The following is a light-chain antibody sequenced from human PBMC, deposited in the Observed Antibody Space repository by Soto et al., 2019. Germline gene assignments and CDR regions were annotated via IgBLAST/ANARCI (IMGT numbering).Light chain of an antibody. J-gene: IGKJ1*01. CDR1: QSISNTY. CDR2: AAS. V-gene: IGKV3D-7*01. CDR3: QQDYNLWT. Sequence: EIVMTQSPATLSLSPGERATLSCRASQSISNTYLSWYQQRPGQSPRLLIYAASARATGVPARFSGSGSGTDFTLTISSLQPEDFAVYYCQQDYNLWTFGQGTRVDIK.